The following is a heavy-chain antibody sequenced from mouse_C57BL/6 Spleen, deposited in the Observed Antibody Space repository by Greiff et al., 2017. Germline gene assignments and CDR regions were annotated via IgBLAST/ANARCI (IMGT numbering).Heavy chain of an antibody. Sequence: EVQRVESGRGLVKPGGSLKISCAASGFTFSDYGMHWVRQAPEKGLEWVAYISSGSSTIYYADTVKGRFTISRDNAKNTPFLQMTSLRSEDTAMYYCARVEAYWGQGTLVTVSA. CDR1: GFTFSDYG. J-gene: IGHJ3*01. CDR3: ARVEAY. CDR2: ISSGSSTI. V-gene: IGHV5-17*01.